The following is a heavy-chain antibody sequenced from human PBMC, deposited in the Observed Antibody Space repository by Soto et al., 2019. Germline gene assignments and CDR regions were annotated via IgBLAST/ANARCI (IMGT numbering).Heavy chain of an antibody. CDR3: ARSPAYCTNGVCYNNWFDP. V-gene: IGHV1-2*02. J-gene: IGHJ5*02. CDR1: GYTFTGYY. CDR2: INPNSGGT. Sequence: ASVKVSCKASGYTFTGYYMHWVRQAPGQGLEWMGWINPNSGGTNYAQKFQGRVTMTRDTAISTAYMELSRLRSDDTAVYYWARSPAYCTNGVCYNNWFDPWGQGTLVTVSS. D-gene: IGHD2-8*01.